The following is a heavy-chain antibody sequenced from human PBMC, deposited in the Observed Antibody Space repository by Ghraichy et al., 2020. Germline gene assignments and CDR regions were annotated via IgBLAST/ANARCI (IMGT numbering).Heavy chain of an antibody. J-gene: IGHJ4*02. CDR3: AKAPDGTLFDY. V-gene: IGHV3-23*01. CDR2: ISGSGGST. Sequence: ESLNISCAASGFTFSSYAMSWVRQAPGKGLEWVSAISGSGGSTYYADSVKGRFTISRDNSKNTLYLQMNSLRAEDTAVYYCAKAPDGTLFDYWGQGTLVTVFS. D-gene: IGHD1-1*01. CDR1: GFTFSSYA.